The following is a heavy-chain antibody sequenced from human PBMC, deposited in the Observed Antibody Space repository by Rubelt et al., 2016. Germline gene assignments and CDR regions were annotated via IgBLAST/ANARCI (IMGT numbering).Heavy chain of an antibody. J-gene: IGHJ5*02. CDR1: RFTSTWYG. CDR2: IWYDGSNK. D-gene: IGHD3-10*01. Sequence: QVQLVESGGGVVQPGRSLRLSCAASRFTSTWYGFHWLRQAPGKGLEWVAVIWYDGSNKYYADSVKGRFTISRDNSKNTRYRQMNSLRAEDTAVYYCAREAGSGFDPWGQGTLVTVSS. CDR3: AREAGSGFDP. V-gene: IGHV3-33*01.